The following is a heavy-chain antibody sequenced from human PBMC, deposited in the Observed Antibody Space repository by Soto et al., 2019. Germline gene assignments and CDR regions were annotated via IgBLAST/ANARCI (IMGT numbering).Heavy chain of an antibody. V-gene: IGHV3-48*04. CDR3: VRSVPGYSYGQD. Sequence: PGGSLRLSFVAPGFSFSSFTMKWFCPAPGKGLEWVSDISRTGSTISYADSVRGRFTISRDNAKNTVSLQMNSLRAEDTAVYYCVRSVPGYSYGQDWGQGTLVTVSS. CDR1: GFSFSSFT. CDR2: ISRTGSTI. J-gene: IGHJ4*02. D-gene: IGHD5-18*01.